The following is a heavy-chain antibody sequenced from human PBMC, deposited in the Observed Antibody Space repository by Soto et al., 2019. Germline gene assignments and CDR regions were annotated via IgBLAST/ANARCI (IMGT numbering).Heavy chain of an antibody. CDR1: GFTFSSYA. CDR2: ISYDGSNK. D-gene: IGHD6-6*01. J-gene: IGHJ4*02. Sequence: GGSLRLSCAASGFTFSSYAMHWVRQAPGKGLEWVAVISYDGSNKYYADSVKGRFTISRDNSKNTLYLQMNSLRAEDTAVYYCARDVYSSSSYFDYWGQGTLVTVSS. V-gene: IGHV3-30*04. CDR3: ARDVYSSSSYFDY.